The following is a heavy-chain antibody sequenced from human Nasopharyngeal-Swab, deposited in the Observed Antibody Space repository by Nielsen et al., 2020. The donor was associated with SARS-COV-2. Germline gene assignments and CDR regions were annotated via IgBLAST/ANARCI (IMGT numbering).Heavy chain of an antibody. Sequence: WIRQPPGKGLEWVSAISGSGGSTYYADSVKGRFTISRDNAKNSLYLQMNSLRAEDTAVYYCARDYCSSTSCYDYWGQGTLVTVSS. V-gene: IGHV3-23*01. D-gene: IGHD2-2*01. CDR2: ISGSGGST. CDR3: ARDYCSSTSCYDY. J-gene: IGHJ4*02.